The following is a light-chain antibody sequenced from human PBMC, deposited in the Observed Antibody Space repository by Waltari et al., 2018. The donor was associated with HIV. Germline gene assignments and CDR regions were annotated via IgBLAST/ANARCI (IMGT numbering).Light chain of an antibody. CDR3: CSYAGSNTYL. J-gene: IGLJ1*01. V-gene: IGLV2-23*02. Sequence: QSALTPPDSVSGFPGQSSTISCTGRSIDVASYNDVSWYQQHPGKAPKLLIYDVSKRPSGVSNRFSGSKSGNTASLTISGLQAEDEADYYCCSYAGSNTYLFGTGTEVTVL. CDR2: DVS. CDR1: SIDVASYND.